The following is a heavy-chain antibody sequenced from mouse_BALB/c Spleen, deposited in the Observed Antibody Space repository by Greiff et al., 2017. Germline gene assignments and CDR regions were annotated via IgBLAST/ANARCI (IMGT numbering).Heavy chain of an antibody. D-gene: IGHD4-1*01. CDR3: ARDRNNWALDY. CDR1: GFTFSSYG. J-gene: IGHJ2*01. CDR2: INSNGGST. Sequence: EVNLVESGGGLVQPGGSLKLSCAASGFTFSSYGMSWVRQTPDKRLELVATINSNGGSTYYPDSVKGRFTISRDNAKNTLYLQMSSLKSEDTAMYYCARDRNNWALDYWGQGTTLTVSS. V-gene: IGHV5-6-3*01.